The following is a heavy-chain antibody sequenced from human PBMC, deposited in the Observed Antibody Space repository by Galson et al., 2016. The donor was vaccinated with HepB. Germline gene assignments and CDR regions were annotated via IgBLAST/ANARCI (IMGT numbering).Heavy chain of an antibody. J-gene: IGHJ4*02. V-gene: IGHV2-5*01. CDR3: SQKAFKSSRFGY. CDR2: IYWNDDK. D-gene: IGHD6-6*01. Sequence: PALVKPTQTLTMTCTFSGFSLSTDEVGVAWIRQPPGKALEWLGFIYWNDDKRYNPSLKSRLTITKDSSAKHVVLSLSNMDPVDTATYFCSQKAFKSSRFGYWGQGKLVTVSS. CDR1: GFSLSTDEVG.